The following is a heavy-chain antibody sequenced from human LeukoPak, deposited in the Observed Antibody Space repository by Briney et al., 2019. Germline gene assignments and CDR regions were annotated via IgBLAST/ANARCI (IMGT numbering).Heavy chain of an antibody. D-gene: IGHD6-19*01. CDR3: ARGSSSDWPLEY. CDR2: INAYNGDT. V-gene: IGHV1-3*01. J-gene: IGHJ4*02. CDR1: GYTFINYA. Sequence: ASVKVSCKASGYTFINYAIHWVRQAPGQRLEWMGWINAYNGDTEYSQKFQGRVTITRDTSASKAYMELSTLSSEDTAVYYCARGSSSDWPLEYWGRGILVTVSS.